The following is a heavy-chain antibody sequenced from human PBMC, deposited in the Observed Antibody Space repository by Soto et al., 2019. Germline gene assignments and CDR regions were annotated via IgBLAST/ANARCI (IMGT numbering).Heavy chain of an antibody. Sequence: QVQLVQSGAELQKPGSSVKVSCKASGGNFTNYGISWVRQDPGQGLEWMGGVIPLFGTTNYAPKFRGRVTVTADESTSTVYMELHSLRADDTAMYYCARAHGTSWYNWFDPWGQGTLVTVSS. CDR1: GGNFTNYG. D-gene: IGHD6-13*01. V-gene: IGHV1-69*01. CDR2: VIPLFGTT. J-gene: IGHJ5*02. CDR3: ARAHGTSWYNWFDP.